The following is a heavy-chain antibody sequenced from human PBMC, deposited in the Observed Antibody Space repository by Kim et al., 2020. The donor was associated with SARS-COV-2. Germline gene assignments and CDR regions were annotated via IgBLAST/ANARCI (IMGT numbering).Heavy chain of an antibody. V-gene: IGHV3-9*01. Sequence: GGSLRLSCAASGFTFDDYAMHWVRQAPGKGLEWVSGISWNSGSIGYADSVKGRFTISRDNAKNSLYLQMNSLRAEDTALYYCAKDKLWFGGGRRFDIWGQGTMVTVSS. CDR1: GFTFDDYA. CDR2: ISWNSGSI. D-gene: IGHD3-10*01. CDR3: AKDKLWFGGGRRFDI. J-gene: IGHJ3*02.